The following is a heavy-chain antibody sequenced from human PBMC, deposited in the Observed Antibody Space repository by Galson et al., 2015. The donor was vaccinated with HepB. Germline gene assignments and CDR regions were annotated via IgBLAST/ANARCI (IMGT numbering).Heavy chain of an antibody. Sequence: SLRLSCAASGFTFSSYGMSWVRQAPGKGLEWVSTISGSGGTTYYADSVKGRFTIPRDNSKNTLYLQMNSLRDEDTAVYYCAKFYGADLLWFGELWDWGQGTLVTVSS. D-gene: IGHD3-10*01. CDR3: AKFYGADLLWFGELWD. CDR1: GFTFSSYG. J-gene: IGHJ4*02. CDR2: ISGSGGTT. V-gene: IGHV3-23*01.